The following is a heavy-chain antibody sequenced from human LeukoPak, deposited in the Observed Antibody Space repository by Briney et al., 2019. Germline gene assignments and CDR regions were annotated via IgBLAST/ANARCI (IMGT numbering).Heavy chain of an antibody. J-gene: IGHJ6*02. V-gene: IGHV1-69*04. Sequence: ASVKVSCKASGGTFSSYAISWVRQAPGQGLEWMGRIIPILGIANYAQKFQGRVTITADKSTSTAYMELSSLRSEDTAVYYCASSADSSGYHIHRYYGMDVWGQGTTVTVSS. CDR3: ASSADSSGYHIHRYYGMDV. CDR1: GGTFSSYA. CDR2: IIPILGIA. D-gene: IGHD3-22*01.